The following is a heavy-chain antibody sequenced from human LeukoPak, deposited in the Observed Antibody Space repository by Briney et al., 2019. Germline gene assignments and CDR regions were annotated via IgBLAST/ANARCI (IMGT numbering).Heavy chain of an antibody. CDR3: VKDLTGTWSFDY. D-gene: IGHD3-9*01. Sequence: PGGSLRLSCSTSGFTFSNHFMHWVRQAPGKGLEYVSSIGPNGASTLYADSVKGRFTISRDNSKYALYLQLTSLRLEDTALYYCVKDLTGTWSFDYWGQGTLVTVSS. V-gene: IGHV3-64D*06. CDR1: GFTFSNHF. CDR2: IGPNGAST. J-gene: IGHJ4*02.